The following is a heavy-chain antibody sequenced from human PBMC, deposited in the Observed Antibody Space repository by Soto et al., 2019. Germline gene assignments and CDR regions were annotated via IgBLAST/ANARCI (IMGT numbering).Heavy chain of an antibody. Sequence: GGSLRLCRAACGFTFRSFCMHGVRQAPGKGLEWVAFVDQDGGETHYADSVKGRFTVSRDNAKSLVFLEMESVRVEDTAIYFCARTILIRYFDNWGQGTQVTVSS. D-gene: IGHD3-3*02. CDR2: VDQDGGET. CDR1: GFTFRSFC. CDR3: ARTILIRYFDN. V-gene: IGHV3-7*03. J-gene: IGHJ4*02.